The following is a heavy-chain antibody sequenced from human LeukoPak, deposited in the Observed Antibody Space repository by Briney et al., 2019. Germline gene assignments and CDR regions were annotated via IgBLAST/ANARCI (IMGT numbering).Heavy chain of an antibody. Sequence: GGSLRLSCAASGFTFSSYAMSWVRQAPGKGLEWVSAISGSGGSTYYADSAEGRFTTSRDNSKNTLYLQMNSLRAEDTAVYYCAKGHPDYYDSSGYYSWGQGTLVTVSS. J-gene: IGHJ4*02. CDR3: AKGHPDYYDSSGYYS. D-gene: IGHD3-22*01. CDR1: GFTFSSYA. V-gene: IGHV3-23*01. CDR2: ISGSGGST.